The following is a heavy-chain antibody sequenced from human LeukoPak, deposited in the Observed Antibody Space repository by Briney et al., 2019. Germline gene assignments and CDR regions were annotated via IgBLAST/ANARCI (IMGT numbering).Heavy chain of an antibody. D-gene: IGHD3-3*01. CDR3: ARGRYDFWRGYYDRFDP. V-gene: IGHV4-4*07. CDR1: GGSISSYY. J-gene: IGHJ5*02. Sequence: SETLSLTCTVSGGSISSYYWSWIRQPAGKGLEWIGRIYTSGSTNYNPSLKGRVTMSVDTSKNQFSLKLSSVTAADTAVYYCARGRYDFWRGYYDRFDPWAREPWSPSPQ. CDR2: IYTSGST.